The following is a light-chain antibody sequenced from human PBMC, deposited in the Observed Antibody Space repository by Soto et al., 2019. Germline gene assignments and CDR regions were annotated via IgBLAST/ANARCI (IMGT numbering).Light chain of an antibody. CDR3: VAWDDSMNGVV. J-gene: IGLJ2*01. CDR1: SSNIGSNT. CDR2: SNN. V-gene: IGLV1-44*01. Sequence: QSALTQPPSASGTPGQRVTISCSGSSSNIGSNTVNWYQQLPGTAPKLLIYSNNQRPSGVPDRFSGSKSGTSASLAISGLQSEDEADYYCVAWDDSMNGVVFGGGTKVTVL.